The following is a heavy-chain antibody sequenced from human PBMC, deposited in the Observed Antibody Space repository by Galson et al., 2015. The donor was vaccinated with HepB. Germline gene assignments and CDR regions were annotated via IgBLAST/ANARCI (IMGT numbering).Heavy chain of an antibody. CDR1: GFKFANYV. V-gene: IGHV3-23*01. D-gene: IGHD6-13*01. CDR2: ISGSGGST. J-gene: IGHJ4*02. Sequence: SLRLSCAASGFKFANYVMNWVRQAPGKGLEWVSSISGSGGSTYYRGSFKGRFTISRDNSKNTVYLQMKSLRADDTAVYYCAKCSGSNWFVPHHFDSWGQGTLVTVSS. CDR3: AKCSGSNWFVPHHFDS.